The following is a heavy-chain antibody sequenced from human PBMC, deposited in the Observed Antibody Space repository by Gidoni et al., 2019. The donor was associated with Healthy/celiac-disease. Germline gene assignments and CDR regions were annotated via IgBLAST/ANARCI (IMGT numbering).Heavy chain of an antibody. CDR2: ISYDGSNK. D-gene: IGHD3-9*01. J-gene: IGHJ6*02. V-gene: IGHV3-30*04. Sequence: QVQLVESGGGVVQPGRSLRLYCAASGFPFSSYAMHWVRQAPGKGLEWVAVISYDGSNKYYADSVKGRFTISRDNSKNTLYLQMNSLRAEDTAVYYCARTSEGVLRGVRNYYGMDVWGQGTTVTVSS. CDR3: ARTSEGVLRGVRNYYGMDV. CDR1: GFPFSSYA.